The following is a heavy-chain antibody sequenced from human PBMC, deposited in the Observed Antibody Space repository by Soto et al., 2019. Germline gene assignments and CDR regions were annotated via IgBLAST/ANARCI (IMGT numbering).Heavy chain of an antibody. Sequence: GRSLRLSCAASGFTFSSYGMHWVRQAPGKGLEWVAVIWYDGSNKYYADSVKGRFTISRDNSKNTLYLQMNSLRAEDTAVYYCASLYSSSWYSDFDYWGQGTLVTVSS. CDR1: GFTFSSYG. D-gene: IGHD6-13*01. CDR2: IWYDGSNK. J-gene: IGHJ4*02. V-gene: IGHV3-33*01. CDR3: ASLYSSSWYSDFDY.